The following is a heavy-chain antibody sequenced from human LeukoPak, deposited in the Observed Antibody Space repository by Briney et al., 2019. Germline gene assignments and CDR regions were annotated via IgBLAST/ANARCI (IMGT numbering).Heavy chain of an antibody. Sequence: SETLSLTCTVSGGSLSDTNNYWAWVRQPPGKGLEWIGSIYYSGTTIYNPSLKSRVTVSVGTSKNQLFLQLTSVTAADTAVYFCARSPFNLYFDFWGQGTLVPVSS. CDR3: ARSPFNLYFDF. CDR1: GGSLSDTNNY. D-gene: IGHD2-8*01. CDR2: IYYSGTT. J-gene: IGHJ4*02. V-gene: IGHV4-39*07.